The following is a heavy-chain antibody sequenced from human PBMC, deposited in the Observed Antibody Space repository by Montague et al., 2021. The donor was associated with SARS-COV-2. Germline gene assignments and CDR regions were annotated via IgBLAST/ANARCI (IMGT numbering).Heavy chain of an antibody. J-gene: IGHJ3*02. D-gene: IGHD2-21*02. CDR3: ARARAYCGGDCYWGGAFDI. Sequence: SLRLSCAASGFTVSSNYMSWVRQAPGKGLEWVSVIYSGGSTYYADSVKGRFTISRDNSKNTRYLHMNSLRAEDTAVYCCARARAYCGGDCYWGGAFDIWGQGTMVTVSS. CDR2: IYSGGST. CDR1: GFTVSSNY. V-gene: IGHV3-66*01.